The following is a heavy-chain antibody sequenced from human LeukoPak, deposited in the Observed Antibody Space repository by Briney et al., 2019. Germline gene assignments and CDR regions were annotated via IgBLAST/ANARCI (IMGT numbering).Heavy chain of an antibody. CDR3: AKGVMVRGVINDFDH. CDR2: ISGSGGST. CDR1: GFTFSSYA. Sequence: GSLRLSCAASGFTFSSYAMSWVRQAPGKGLEWVSAISGSGGSTYYADSVKGRFTISRDNSKNTLYLQMNSLRAEDTAVYYCAKGVMVRGVINDFDHWGQGTLVTVSS. D-gene: IGHD3-10*01. V-gene: IGHV3-23*01. J-gene: IGHJ4*02.